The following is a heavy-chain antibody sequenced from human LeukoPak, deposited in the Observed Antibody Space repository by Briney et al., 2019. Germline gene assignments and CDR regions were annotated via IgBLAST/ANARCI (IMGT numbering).Heavy chain of an antibody. CDR2: INNSGTT. CDR1: GGSISSRNYY. D-gene: IGHD3-10*01. Sequence: SETLSLTCTVSGGSISSRNYYWGWIRQPPGKGLEWIGTINNSGTTYYNPSLKSRVTISVDTSKNQFSLKLRSVTAADTAVYYCARDSYDSGSYYSYYYSGMDVWGQGTTVTVSS. CDR3: ARDSYDSGSYYSYYYSGMDV. V-gene: IGHV4-39*07. J-gene: IGHJ6*02.